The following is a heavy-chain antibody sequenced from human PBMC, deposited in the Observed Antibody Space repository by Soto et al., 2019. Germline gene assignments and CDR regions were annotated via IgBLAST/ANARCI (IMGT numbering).Heavy chain of an antibody. J-gene: IGHJ4*02. D-gene: IGHD3-3*01. V-gene: IGHV3-15*01. Sequence: KPGGSLRLSCAASGFTFSNAWMSWVRQAPGKGLEWVGRIKSKTDGGTTDYAAPVKGRFTISRDDSKNTLYLQMNSLKTEDTAVYYCTTDLPGYDFWSGYPPSTTLSPHWGQGTLVTVSS. CDR3: TTDLPGYDFWSGYPPSTTLSPH. CDR1: GFTFSNAW. CDR2: IKSKTDGGTT.